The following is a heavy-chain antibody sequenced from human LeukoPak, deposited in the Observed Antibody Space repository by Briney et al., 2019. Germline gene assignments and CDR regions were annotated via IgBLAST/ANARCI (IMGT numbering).Heavy chain of an antibody. CDR1: GFTFSNYA. Sequence: GGSLRLSCAASGFTFSNYAMSWVRQAPGKGLEWVANIKQDGSEKYYVDSVKGRFTISRDNAKNSLYLQMNSLRAEDTAVYYCARDRRYFVVVPAANDYWGQGTLVTVSS. D-gene: IGHD2-2*01. CDR3: ARDRRYFVVVPAANDY. CDR2: IKQDGSEK. V-gene: IGHV3-7*01. J-gene: IGHJ4*02.